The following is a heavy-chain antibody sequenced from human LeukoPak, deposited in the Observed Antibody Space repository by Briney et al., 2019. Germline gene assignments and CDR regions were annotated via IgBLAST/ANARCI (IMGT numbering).Heavy chain of an antibody. D-gene: IGHD5-12*01. Sequence: SVKVSCKASGGAFSRYAISWVRQAPGQGLEWMGGIIPIFGTANYAQKFQGRVTTTADESTSTAYMEVSSLRSEDTAVYYCARAYSGYDFSDYWGQGILVTVSS. V-gene: IGHV1-69*01. CDR1: GGAFSRYA. CDR2: IIPIFGTA. J-gene: IGHJ4*02. CDR3: ARAYSGYDFSDY.